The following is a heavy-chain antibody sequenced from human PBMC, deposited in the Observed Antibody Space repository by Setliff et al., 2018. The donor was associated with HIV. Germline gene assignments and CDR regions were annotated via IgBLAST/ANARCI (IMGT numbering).Heavy chain of an antibody. CDR3: ARETRSGWYDLAY. CDR1: GGSMSSYY. CDR2: IYYSGST. J-gene: IGHJ4*02. V-gene: IGHV4-59*12. Sequence: SETLSLTCTVSGGSMSSYYWSWIRQPPGKGLEWIGYIYYSGSTNYNPSLKSRVTISVDTSKNQFSLKLRSVTAADTAVYFCARETRSGWYDLAYWGQGTLVTVSS. D-gene: IGHD6-19*01.